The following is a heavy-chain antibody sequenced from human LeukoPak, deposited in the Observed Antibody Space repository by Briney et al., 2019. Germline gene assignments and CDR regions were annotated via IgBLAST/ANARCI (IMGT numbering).Heavy chain of an antibody. Sequence: GGSLRLSCAASGFNVSSNYVSWVRQAPGKGLEWVSVIYTGGTTYYTDSVKGRFTISRDNSKNMVYLQMDSLRPDDTAVYYCARITVTRFDYWGLGSLATVSS. D-gene: IGHD4-17*01. CDR2: IYTGGTT. CDR1: GFNVSSNY. J-gene: IGHJ4*02. CDR3: ARITVTRFDY. V-gene: IGHV3-66*02.